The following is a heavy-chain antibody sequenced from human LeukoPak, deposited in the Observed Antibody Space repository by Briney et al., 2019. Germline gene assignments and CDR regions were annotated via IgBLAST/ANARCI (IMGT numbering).Heavy chain of an antibody. V-gene: IGHV3-7*01. D-gene: IGHD3-10*01. J-gene: IGHJ4*02. CDR2: IKQDGSEK. CDR3: ASQPGTMVRGVMFQL. CDR1: GFTFSSYW. Sequence: PGVSLRLSCAASGFTFSSYWMSWVRQAPGKGLEWVANIKQDGSEKYYVDSVKGRFTISRDNAKNSLYLQMNSLRAEDTAVYYCASQPGTMVRGVMFQLWGQGTLVTVSS.